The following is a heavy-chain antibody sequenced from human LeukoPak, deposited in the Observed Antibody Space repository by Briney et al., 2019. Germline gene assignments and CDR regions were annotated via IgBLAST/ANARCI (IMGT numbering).Heavy chain of an antibody. CDR2: IYTSGST. D-gene: IGHD3-22*01. Sequence: SETLSLTCTVSGGSISSYYWSWIRQPAGKGLEWIGRIYTSGSTNYNPSLKSRVTMSVDTSKNQFSLKLSSVTAADTAVYYCARGTEDYDSSGYYYYGMDVWGQGTTVTVSS. CDR1: GGSISSYY. CDR3: ARGTEDYDSSGYYYYGMDV. J-gene: IGHJ6*02. V-gene: IGHV4-4*07.